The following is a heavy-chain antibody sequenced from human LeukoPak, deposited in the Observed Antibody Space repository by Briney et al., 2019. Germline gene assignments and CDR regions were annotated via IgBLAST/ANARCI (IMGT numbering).Heavy chain of an antibody. V-gene: IGHV3-11*01. CDR3: ARWATTSLDY. D-gene: IGHD5-12*01. J-gene: IGHJ4*02. CDR2: ISSSGSTT. CDR1: GFTFSDYF. Sequence: PGGSLRLSCAASGFTFSDYFITWFRQPPGKGLEWVSCISSSGSTTYYADSVKGRFTISRDNAKNSLFLQMNSLRAEDTAVYYCARWATTSLDYRGQGTQVTVSS.